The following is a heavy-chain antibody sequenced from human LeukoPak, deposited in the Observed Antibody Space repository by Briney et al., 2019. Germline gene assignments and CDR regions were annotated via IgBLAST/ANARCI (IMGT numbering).Heavy chain of an antibody. CDR3: ARAPYSSSSGLYYYMDV. D-gene: IGHD6-6*01. Sequence: ASVKVSCKASGYTFTGYYMHWVRQAPGQGLEWMGWINPNSGGTNYAQKFQGRVTITADESTSTAYMELSSLRSEDTAVYYCARAPYSSSSGLYYYMDVWGKGTTVTVSS. J-gene: IGHJ6*03. CDR2: INPNSGGT. CDR1: GYTFTGYY. V-gene: IGHV1-2*02.